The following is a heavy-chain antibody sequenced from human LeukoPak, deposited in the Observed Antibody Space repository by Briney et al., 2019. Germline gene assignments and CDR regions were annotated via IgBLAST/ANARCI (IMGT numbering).Heavy chain of an antibody. CDR1: GGSISSYY. CDR2: TYYSGST. V-gene: IGHV4-59*01. D-gene: IGHD3-10*01. Sequence: SETLSLTCTVSGGSISSYYWSWILQPPGNGLDWIGYTYYSGSTNYNPSFKSRVTISVDTSKNQFSLKLSSVTAADTAVYCCASWPPMVRGVIFDYWGQGILVTVSS. J-gene: IGHJ4*02. CDR3: ASWPPMVRGVIFDY.